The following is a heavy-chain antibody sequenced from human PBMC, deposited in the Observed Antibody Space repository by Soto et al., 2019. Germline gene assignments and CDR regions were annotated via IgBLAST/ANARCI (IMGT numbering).Heavy chain of an antibody. J-gene: IGHJ4*02. D-gene: IGHD6-13*01. CDR1: GFTFSSYS. Sequence: EVQLVESGGGLVKPGGSLRLSCAASGFTFSSYSMNWVRQAPGKGLEWVSSISSSSSYIYYADSVKGRFTNSRDNANNSLYLQMNSRGVGDTAVYYYARHSSWAAVTFDYWGQGTLVTVSS. CDR2: ISSSSSYI. CDR3: ARHSSWAAVTFDY. V-gene: IGHV3-21*01.